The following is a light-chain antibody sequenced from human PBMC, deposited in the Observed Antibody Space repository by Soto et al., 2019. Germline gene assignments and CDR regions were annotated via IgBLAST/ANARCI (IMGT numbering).Light chain of an antibody. CDR2: AAS. J-gene: IGKJ2*03. Sequence: DIQMTQSPSSLSASVGDRVTITCRASQSISSYLNWYQQKPGKAPKLLIYAASSLQSGVPSRFSGSGSGTVLTLTISSLQPEDFATYYCQQSYSTPYSFGQGTKLEIK. CDR3: QQSYSTPYS. V-gene: IGKV1-39*01. CDR1: QSISSY.